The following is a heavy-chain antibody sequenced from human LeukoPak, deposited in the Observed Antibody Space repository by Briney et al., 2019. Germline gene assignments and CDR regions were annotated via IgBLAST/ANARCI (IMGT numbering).Heavy chain of an antibody. V-gene: IGHV3-7*01. CDR2: IKQDGSEK. CDR3: ARDKDSWDYGDFYGN. CDR1: GFAFSSYW. D-gene: IGHD4-17*01. Sequence: PGGSLRLSCAASGFAFSSYWMSWVRQAPGKGLEWVANIKQDGSEKYYVDSVKGRFTISRDNAKNSLYLQMNSLRAEDTAVYYCARDKDSWDYGDFYGNWGQGTLVTVSS. J-gene: IGHJ4*02.